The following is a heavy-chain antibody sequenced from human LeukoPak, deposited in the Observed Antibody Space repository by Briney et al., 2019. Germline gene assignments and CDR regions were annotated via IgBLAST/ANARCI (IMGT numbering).Heavy chain of an antibody. CDR2: INHSGST. V-gene: IGHV4-34*01. D-gene: IGHD2-15*01. CDR3: ARHGSGSVVPVGFDP. Sequence: SETLSLTCAVYGVSFSGYYWSWIRQPPGKGLEWIGEINHSGSTNYNPSLRSRVTISVDTSKNQFSLKLSSVTAADTAVYYCARHGSGSVVPVGFDPWGQGTLVTVSS. CDR1: GVSFSGYY. J-gene: IGHJ5*02.